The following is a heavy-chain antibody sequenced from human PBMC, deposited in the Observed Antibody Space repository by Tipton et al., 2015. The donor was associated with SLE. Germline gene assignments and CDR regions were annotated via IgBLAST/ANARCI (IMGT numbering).Heavy chain of an antibody. V-gene: IGHV3-23*01. Sequence: SLRLSCTVSGGSLSSYYWSWIRQPPGKGLEWVSAISGSGGSTYYADSVKGRFTISRDNSKNTLYLQMNSLRAEDTAVYYCAKDTTYSSGRVFDYWGQGTLVTVSS. CDR3: AKDTTYSSGRVFDY. J-gene: IGHJ4*02. D-gene: IGHD6-19*01. CDR2: ISGSGGST. CDR1: GGSLSSYY.